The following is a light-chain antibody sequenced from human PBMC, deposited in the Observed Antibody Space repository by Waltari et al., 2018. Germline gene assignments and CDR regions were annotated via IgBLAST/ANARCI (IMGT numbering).Light chain of an antibody. Sequence: EVVLTQSPATLSLSPGERANLSCRASPSVCNSLACYRQKPGQSPSLLIYDASTRAAGIPGRFSGSGSGTDFTLTISSLEPEDFAVYYCQLRTGWPMTFGQGTRLEIK. V-gene: IGKV3-11*01. CDR3: QLRTGWPMT. CDR1: PSVCNS. CDR2: DAS. J-gene: IGKJ5*01.